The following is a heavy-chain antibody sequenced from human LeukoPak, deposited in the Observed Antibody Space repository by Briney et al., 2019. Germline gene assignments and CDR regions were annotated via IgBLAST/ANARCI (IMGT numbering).Heavy chain of an antibody. CDR3: ARGPSIAARYDAFDI. CDR2: ISYDGSSK. CDR1: GFTFSSYG. Sequence: GGSLRLSCAASGFTFSSYGMHWVRQAPGKGLEWVAVISYDGSSKYYVDSVKGRFTISRDNSKNTLYLQVISLRAEDTAVYYCARGPSIAARYDAFDIWGQGTMVTVSS. D-gene: IGHD6-6*01. J-gene: IGHJ3*02. V-gene: IGHV3-30*03.